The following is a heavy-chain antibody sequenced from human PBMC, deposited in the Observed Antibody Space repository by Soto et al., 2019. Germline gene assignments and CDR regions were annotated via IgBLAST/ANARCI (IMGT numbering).Heavy chain of an antibody. J-gene: IGHJ4*02. Sequence: PGGSLRLSCATSGFNLGSYGIHWVRQAPGKGLEWVAVTSFDGGNENYADSVKGRFTISRDSSQNTVYLQMNGLRTDDKALYYCAQDRYSGSYHNDLDYWGQGTQVPVP. V-gene: IGHV3-30*18. CDR3: AQDRYSGSYHNDLDY. D-gene: IGHD1-26*01. CDR1: GFNLGSYG. CDR2: TSFDGGNE.